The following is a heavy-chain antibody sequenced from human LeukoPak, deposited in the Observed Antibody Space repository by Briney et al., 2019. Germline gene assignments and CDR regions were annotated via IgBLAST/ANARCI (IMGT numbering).Heavy chain of an antibody. D-gene: IGHD4-11*01. Sequence: ASVKVSCKASGYTVTSYGITWVRQAPGQGLEWMGWISVYNGNTNYAQKLQDRFTMTTDTSTTTAYMELRSLRSDDTAVYYCAASVGVTGAFDIWGQGTMVTVSS. V-gene: IGHV1-18*01. CDR1: GYTVTSYG. CDR2: ISVYNGNT. J-gene: IGHJ3*02. CDR3: AASVGVTGAFDI.